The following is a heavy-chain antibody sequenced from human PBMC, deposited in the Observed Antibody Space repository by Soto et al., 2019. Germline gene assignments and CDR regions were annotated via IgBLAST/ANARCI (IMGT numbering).Heavy chain of an antibody. V-gene: IGHV3-21*01. J-gene: IGHJ6*02. D-gene: IGHD6-13*01. CDR3: ARDPAADGYYGMDV. CDR1: EFSFSTYN. CDR2: ISSTSSHI. Sequence: EVQLVESGGGLVKPGGSLRLSCVASEFSFSTYNMNWVRQAPGKGLEWVSFISSTSSHIHYADSVKGRFTISRDNAKNSLYLQMNILRAEDTAVYYCARDPAADGYYGMDVWGQGTTVTVSS.